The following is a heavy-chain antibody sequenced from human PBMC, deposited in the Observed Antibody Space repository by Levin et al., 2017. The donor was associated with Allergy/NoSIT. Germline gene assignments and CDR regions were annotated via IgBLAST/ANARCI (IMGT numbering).Heavy chain of an antibody. CDR1: GFTFSSYA. D-gene: IGHD4-17*01. J-gene: IGHJ4*02. Sequence: GESLKISCAASGFTFSSYAMHWVRQAPGKGLEWVAVISYDGSNKYYADSVKGRFTISRDNSKNTLYLQMNSLRAEDTAVYYCARGLWNDYGDYGGSVLFDYWGQGTLVTVSS. CDR3: ARGLWNDYGDYGGSVLFDY. V-gene: IGHV3-30-3*01. CDR2: ISYDGSNK.